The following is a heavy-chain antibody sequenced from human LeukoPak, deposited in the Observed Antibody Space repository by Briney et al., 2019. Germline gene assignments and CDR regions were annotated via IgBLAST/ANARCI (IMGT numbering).Heavy chain of an antibody. D-gene: IGHD5-24*01. J-gene: IGHJ4*02. CDR3: AGFLVEMATPVGD. CDR1: GGSISSGGYY. V-gene: IGHV4-31*03. CDR2: IYYSGST. Sequence: SETLSLTCTVSGGSISSGGYYWSWIRQHPGKGLEWIGYIYYSGSTYYNPSLKSRVTISVDTSKNQFSLKLSSVTAADTAVYYCAGFLVEMATPVGDWGQGTLVTVSS.